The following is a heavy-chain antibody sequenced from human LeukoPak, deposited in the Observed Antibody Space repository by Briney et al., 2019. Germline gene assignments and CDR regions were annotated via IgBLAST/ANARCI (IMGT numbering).Heavy chain of an antibody. D-gene: IGHD2-21*02. J-gene: IGHJ4*02. CDR3: ARLAYCGGDCYSAVDY. V-gene: IGHV4-30-4*01. CDR2: IYYSGST. CDR1: GGSISSGDSY. Sequence: PSETLSLTCTVSGGSISSGDSYWSWIRQPPGKGLEWIGYIYYSGSTYYNPSLKSRVTISVDTSKNQFSLKLSSVTAADAAVYYCARLAYCGGDCYSAVDYWGQGTLVTVSS.